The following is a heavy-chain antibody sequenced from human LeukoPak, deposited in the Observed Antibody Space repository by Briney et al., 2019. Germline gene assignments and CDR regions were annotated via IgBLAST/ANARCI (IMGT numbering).Heavy chain of an antibody. Sequence: TGGSLRLSCAASGFTFSSYEMNWVRQAPGKGLEWVSYISSGGITIYYADSVKGRFTISRDNAKNSLYLQMNSLRAEDTAVYYCARDLGGNIYDSSGYSPGPFDYWGQGTLVTVSS. CDR2: ISSGGITI. CDR3: ARDLGGNIYDSSGYSPGPFDY. CDR1: GFTFSSYE. D-gene: IGHD3-22*01. J-gene: IGHJ4*02. V-gene: IGHV3-48*03.